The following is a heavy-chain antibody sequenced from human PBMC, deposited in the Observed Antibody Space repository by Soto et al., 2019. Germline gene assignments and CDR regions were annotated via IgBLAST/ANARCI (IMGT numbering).Heavy chain of an antibody. CDR1: GYTFTTYG. J-gene: IGHJ4*02. D-gene: IGHD3-16*01. Sequence: QVQLVQSGGEVKNPGASVKVSCKTSGYTFTTYGISWVRQAPGQGLEWVGWISAYSGKTHYAQKFQGKVTMTRDTSTNTAYLELRSLRADDTAVYYCARDPYLGDHQYWGQGTLVTVSS. V-gene: IGHV1-18*01. CDR3: ARDPYLGDHQY. CDR2: ISAYSGKT.